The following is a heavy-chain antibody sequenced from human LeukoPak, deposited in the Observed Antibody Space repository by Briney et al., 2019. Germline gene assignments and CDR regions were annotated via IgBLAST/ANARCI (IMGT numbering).Heavy chain of an antibody. CDR1: GYIFTDHY. D-gene: IGHD3-16*01. J-gene: IGHJ5*02. Sequence: ASLKISCKTSGYIFTDHYVHWLQQAPGGGLQWMGRVDPADGETKVAPRFQGRVTIIADTSFDTAYMELSSLRSEDTAMYFCAIDLKTQTILGDGRFDTWGQGTLITVSS. V-gene: IGHV1-69-2*01. CDR2: VDPADGET. CDR3: AIDLKTQTILGDGRFDT.